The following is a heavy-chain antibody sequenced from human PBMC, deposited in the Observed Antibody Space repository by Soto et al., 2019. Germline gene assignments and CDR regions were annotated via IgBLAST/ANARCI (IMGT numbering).Heavy chain of an antibody. CDR2: IYWDDDK. Sequence: GPKLGNATQTLRLTCTFSGFSLSTSGVGVGWIRQPPGKALEWLALIYWDDDKRYSPSLKSRLTITKDTSKNQVVLTMTNMDPVDTATYYCAHRPSLDYGMDVWGQGTTVTVSS. CDR3: AHRPSLDYGMDV. V-gene: IGHV2-5*02. CDR1: GFSLSTSGVG. J-gene: IGHJ6*02.